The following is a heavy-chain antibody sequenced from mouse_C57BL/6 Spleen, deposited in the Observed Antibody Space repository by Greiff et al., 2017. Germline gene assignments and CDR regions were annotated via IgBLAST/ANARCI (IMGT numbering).Heavy chain of an antibody. CDR1: GYTFTSYW. Sequence: QVQLQQPGAELVKPGASVKMSCKASGYTFTSYWITWVKQRPGQGLEWIGDIYPGSGSTNYNEKFKSKATLTVDTSSSTAYMQLSSLTSEDSAVYYCARRSNYGWYFDYWGQGTTLTVSS. D-gene: IGHD2-5*01. CDR2: IYPGSGST. J-gene: IGHJ2*01. V-gene: IGHV1-55*01. CDR3: ARRSNYGWYFDY.